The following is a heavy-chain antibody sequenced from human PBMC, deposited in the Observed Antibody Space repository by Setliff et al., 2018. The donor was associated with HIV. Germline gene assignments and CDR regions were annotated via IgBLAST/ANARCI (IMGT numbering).Heavy chain of an antibody. D-gene: IGHD2-15*01. J-gene: IGHJ4*02. CDR3: ARLGRAIDDGGSSVRLDF. V-gene: IGHV4-4*08. Sequence: PSETLSLTCVVSDDSFTNYDWTWIRQSPGKALQWIGSISSTGTTNYSPSLMSRVTISIETSNTRFSLWLRSVTASDTATYYCARLGRAIDDGGSSVRLDFWGQGVLVTVSS. CDR2: ISSTGTT. CDR1: DDSFTNYD.